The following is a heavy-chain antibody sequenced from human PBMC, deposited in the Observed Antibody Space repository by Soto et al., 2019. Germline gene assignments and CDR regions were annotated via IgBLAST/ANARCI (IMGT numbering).Heavy chain of an antibody. D-gene: IGHD4-17*01. CDR1: GFTFSSYS. V-gene: IGHV3-48*01. CDR3: ARDPYGDYAVFDY. Sequence: PAGSLRLSCAASGFTFSSYSMNWVHQAPGKGLEWVSYISSSSSTIYYADSVEGRFTISRDNAKNSLYLQMNSLRAEDTAVYYCARDPYGDYAVFDYWGQGTLVTVSS. J-gene: IGHJ4*02. CDR2: ISSSSSTI.